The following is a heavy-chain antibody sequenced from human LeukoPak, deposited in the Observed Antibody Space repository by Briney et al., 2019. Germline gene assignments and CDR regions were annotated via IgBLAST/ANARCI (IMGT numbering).Heavy chain of an antibody. D-gene: IGHD5-18*01. V-gene: IGHV5-51*01. CDR2: IYPGDSDT. J-gene: IGHJ4*02. CDR1: GYSFTSYW. CDR3: ARSGGYSYGWEGADY. Sequence: GESLKISCKGSGYSFTSYWIGWVRQMPGKGLEWMGIIYPGDSDTRYSPSLQGQATISADKSISTAYLQWSSLKASDTAMYYCARSGGYSYGWEGADYWGQGTLVTVSS.